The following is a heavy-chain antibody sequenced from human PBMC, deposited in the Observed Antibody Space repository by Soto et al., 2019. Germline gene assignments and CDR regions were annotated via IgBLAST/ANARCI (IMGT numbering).Heavy chain of an antibody. CDR1: GGSISSSSYY. CDR2: IYYSGST. D-gene: IGHD6-6*01. J-gene: IGHJ6*02. V-gene: IGHV4-39*01. CDR3: GRHGAAHPPLYYYYYYGMDV. Sequence: SETLSLTCTVSGGSISSSSYYWGWIRQPPGKGLEWIGSIYYSGSTYYNPSLKSRVTISVDPSKNQFSLKLSSVTAADTAVYYWGRHGAAHPPLYYYYYYGMDVWGQGTTVTVSS.